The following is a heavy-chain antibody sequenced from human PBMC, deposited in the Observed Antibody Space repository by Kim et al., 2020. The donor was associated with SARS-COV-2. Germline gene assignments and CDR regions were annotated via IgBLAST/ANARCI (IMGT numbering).Heavy chain of an antibody. V-gene: IGHV4-39*07. Sequence: SETLSLTCTVSGGSISSSSYYWGWIRQPPGKGLEWIGSIYYSGSTYYNPSLKSRVTISVYTSKNQFSLKLSSVTAADTAVYHCARAGTMVRGVSIGPFD. CDR2: IYYSGST. J-gene: IGHJ3*02. D-gene: IGHD3-10*01. CDR3: ARAGTMVRGVSIGPFD. CDR1: GGSISSSSYY.